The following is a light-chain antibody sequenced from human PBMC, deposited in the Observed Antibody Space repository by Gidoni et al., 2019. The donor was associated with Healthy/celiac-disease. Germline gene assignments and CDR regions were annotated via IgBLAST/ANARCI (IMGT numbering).Light chain of an antibody. CDR2: AAS. Sequence: DIQMTQSPSSLSASVGDRVTITCRASQSISSYLNWYQPKPGKAPKLLIYAASSLQSGVPSRFSGSGSGTDFTLTISSLQPEDFATYYCQQSYSTLQWTFGQGTKVEIK. CDR1: QSISSY. J-gene: IGKJ1*01. CDR3: QQSYSTLQWT. V-gene: IGKV1-39*01.